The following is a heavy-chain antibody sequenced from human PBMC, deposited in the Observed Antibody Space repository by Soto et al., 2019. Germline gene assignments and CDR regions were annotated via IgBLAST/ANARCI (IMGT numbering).Heavy chain of an antibody. CDR2: IYYSGST. J-gene: IGHJ5*02. V-gene: IGHV4-59*12. Sequence: SETLSLTCTVSGGSISSYYWSWIRRPPGKGLEWIGYIYYSGSTYYNPSLKSRVTISVDTSKNQFSLKLSSVTAADTAVYYCASGRDYYGSGSPLNWFDPWGQGTLVTVSS. CDR1: GGSISSYY. D-gene: IGHD3-10*01. CDR3: ASGRDYYGSGSPLNWFDP.